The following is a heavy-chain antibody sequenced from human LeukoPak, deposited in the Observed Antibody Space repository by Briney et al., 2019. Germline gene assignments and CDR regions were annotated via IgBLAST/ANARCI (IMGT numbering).Heavy chain of an antibody. V-gene: IGHV1-46*03. CDR3: AAPGASGFVGNFWSGPLDF. CDR2: INPSAGTT. J-gene: IGHJ4*02. CDR1: GYTLTESS. Sequence: GASVKVSCKVYGYTLTESSMHWVRQAPGQGLEWMGVINPSAGTTTYPQKFQGRVTMNRDTSTSTVYMELSSLKSEDTAVYYCAAPGASGFVGNFWSGPLDFWGQGTLVTVSS. D-gene: IGHD3-3*01.